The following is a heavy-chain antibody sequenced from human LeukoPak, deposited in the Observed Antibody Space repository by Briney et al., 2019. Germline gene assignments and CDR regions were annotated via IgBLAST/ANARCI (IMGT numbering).Heavy chain of an antibody. J-gene: IGHJ4*02. D-gene: IGHD2-8*01. Sequence: SETLSLTCTVSGGSISNFYLSWIRQPPGKGLEWTGYVFHTGSTNYNPSLASRVTMSVDTSKNQFSLRLSSVTAAETAVYYCARVYRRLLFDYWGQGTPVTVSS. CDR2: VFHTGST. V-gene: IGHV4-59*01. CDR1: GGSISNFY. CDR3: ARVYRRLLFDY.